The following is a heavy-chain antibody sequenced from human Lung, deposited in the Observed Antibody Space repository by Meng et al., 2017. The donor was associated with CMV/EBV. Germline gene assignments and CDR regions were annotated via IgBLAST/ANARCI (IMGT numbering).Heavy chain of an antibody. J-gene: IGHJ4*02. CDR2: TYYRSKWYN. CDR1: GDSVSSNSAA. V-gene: IGHV6-1*01. CDR3: ARSGSSGWIDY. D-gene: IGHD6-19*01. Sequence: HGPLQRSGPGLVKPSQTLSLTCALSGDSVSSNSAALNWIRQSPSRGLEWLGRTYYRSKWYNGYAVSVKSRITINPDTSKNQFSLQLNSVTPEDTAMYYCARSGSSGWIDYWGQGTLVTVSS.